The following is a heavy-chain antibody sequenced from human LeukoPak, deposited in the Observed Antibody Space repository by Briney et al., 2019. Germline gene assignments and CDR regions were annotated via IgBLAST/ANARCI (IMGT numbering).Heavy chain of an antibody. D-gene: IGHD2-15*01. CDR1: GFTFSRYA. J-gene: IGHJ4*02. Sequence: GGSLRLSCAAAGFTFSRYAMSWVRQAPGKGLEWVSAISGSASSTYYADSVKGRFTISRDNSKNTLYLQMNSLRADDTAVYYCAKEAVRDMAYDYWGQGTLVIVSS. V-gene: IGHV3-23*01. CDR3: AKEAVRDMAYDY. CDR2: ISGSASST.